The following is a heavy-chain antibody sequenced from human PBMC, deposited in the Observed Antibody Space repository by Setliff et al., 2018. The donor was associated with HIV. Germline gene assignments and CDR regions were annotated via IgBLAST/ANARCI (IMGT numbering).Heavy chain of an antibody. J-gene: IGHJ4*02. CDR2: IYSSGST. CDR3: ARTMWEKYFDF. Sequence: SETLSLTCSVAGGSISSYYWSWIRQPPGKGLECIGYIYSSGSTNYNPSLKSRVTISVDTSKNQLSLKLRSVTAADTAVYYCARTMWEKYFDFWGQGALVTVSS. D-gene: IGHD1-26*01. CDR1: GGSISSYY. V-gene: IGHV4-4*08.